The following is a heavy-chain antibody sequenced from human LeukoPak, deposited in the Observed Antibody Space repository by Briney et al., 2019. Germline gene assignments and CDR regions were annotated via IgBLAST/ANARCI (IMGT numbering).Heavy chain of an antibody. Sequence: ASVKVSCEASGYTFTSYAMNWVRQAPGQGLEWMGWINTNTGNPTYAQGFTGRSVFSLDTSVSTAYLQISSLKAEDTAVYYCASQQLASGDYWGQGTLVTVSS. CDR3: ASQQLASGDY. D-gene: IGHD6-13*01. CDR2: INTNTGNP. J-gene: IGHJ4*02. V-gene: IGHV7-4-1*02. CDR1: GYTFTSYA.